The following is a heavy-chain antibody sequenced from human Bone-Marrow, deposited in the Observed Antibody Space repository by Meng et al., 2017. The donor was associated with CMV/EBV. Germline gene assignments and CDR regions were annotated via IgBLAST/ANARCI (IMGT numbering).Heavy chain of an antibody. D-gene: IGHD5-18*01. CDR1: GDSISSGDYY. CDR3: ARDQSGYSYVDS. CDR2: IYYSGST. Sequence: TVYGDSISSGDYYWSWIRQPPGEGLEWIGYIYYSGSTYYNPSLKSRLTLSVDTSKNQFSLKLSSVTAADTAVYYCARDQSGYSYVDSWGQGTLVTVSS. J-gene: IGHJ4*02. V-gene: IGHV4-30-4*08.